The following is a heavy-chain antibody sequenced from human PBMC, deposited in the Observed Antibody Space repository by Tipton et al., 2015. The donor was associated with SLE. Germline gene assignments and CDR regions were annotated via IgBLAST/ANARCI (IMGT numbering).Heavy chain of an antibody. CDR3: ARSRGSSWYPSY. CDR2: IYYSGST. D-gene: IGHD6-13*01. CDR1: GGSFSGYY. V-gene: IGHV4-34*01. Sequence: SLTCAVYGGSFSGYYWSWIRQPPGKGLEWIGEIYYSGSTNYNPSLKSRVTISVDTSKNQFSLKLSSVTAADTAVYYCARSRGSSWYPSYWGQGTLVTVSS. J-gene: IGHJ4*02.